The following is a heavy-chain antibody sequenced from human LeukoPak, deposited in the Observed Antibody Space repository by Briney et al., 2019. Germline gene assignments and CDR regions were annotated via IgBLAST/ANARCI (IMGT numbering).Heavy chain of an antibody. V-gene: IGHV3-23*01. D-gene: IGHD6-13*01. J-gene: IGHJ5*02. Sequence: GGSLRLSCAASGFTFSSYGMIWVRQAPRKGLEWVSGISDTTYYADSVKGRFTISRDNSKSMLYLQMNSLRIEDTAIYYCARAQAAAGRNWFDPWGQGALVTVSS. CDR3: ARAQAAAGRNWFDP. CDR1: GFTFSSYG. CDR2: ISDTT.